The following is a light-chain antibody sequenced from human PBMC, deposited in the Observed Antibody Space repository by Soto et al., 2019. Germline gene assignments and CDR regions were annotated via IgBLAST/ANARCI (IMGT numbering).Light chain of an antibody. CDR3: ATLDDSLNGYV. J-gene: IGLJ1*01. V-gene: IGLV1-44*01. Sequence: QSVLTQPPSASGTPGQRVTISCSGGNSNIGSNTVNWYQQLPGTAPKLLIYNNNQRPSGVPDRFSGSKSGTSASLAISGLQSEDEADYYCATLDDSLNGYVFGTGTKLTVL. CDR2: NNN. CDR1: NSNIGSNT.